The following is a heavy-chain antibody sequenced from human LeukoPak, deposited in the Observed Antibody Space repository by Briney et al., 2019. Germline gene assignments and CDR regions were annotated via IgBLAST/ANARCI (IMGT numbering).Heavy chain of an antibody. CDR1: GGSFSGYY. V-gene: IGHV4-34*01. J-gene: IGHJ6*02. CDR2: INHSGST. D-gene: IGHD3-22*01. Sequence: PSETLSLTCAVYGGSFSGYYWSWIRQPPGMGLEWIGEINHSGSTNYNPSLKSRVTISVDTSKNQFSLKLSSVTAADTAVYYCASQDYYDSSGYRNYYYGMDVWGQGTTVTVSS. CDR3: ASQDYYDSSGYRNYYYGMDV.